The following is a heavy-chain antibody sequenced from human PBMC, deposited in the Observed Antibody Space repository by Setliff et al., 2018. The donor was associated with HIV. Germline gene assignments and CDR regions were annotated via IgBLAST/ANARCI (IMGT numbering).Heavy chain of an antibody. Sequence: SETLSLTCTVSGDSLRSRSFYWGWIRQPPGKGLEWIGSIYHSESTNYSPSLESRVTISLATSKHQFFLKLSSVTAADTAVYSGAGAIGIISLYYVDSLGQGTLVTVSS. CDR1: GDSLRSRSFY. CDR3: AGAIGIISLYYVDS. D-gene: IGHD3-3*02. CDR2: IYHSEST. J-gene: IGHJ4*02. V-gene: IGHV4-39*07.